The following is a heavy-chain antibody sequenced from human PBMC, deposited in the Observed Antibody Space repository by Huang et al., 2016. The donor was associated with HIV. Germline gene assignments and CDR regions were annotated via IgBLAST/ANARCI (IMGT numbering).Heavy chain of an antibody. CDR3: AREAAPIPNRFDP. Sequence: QVQLVQSGAEVKKPGSSVKVSCKASGGTLDNYGFSWVRQAPGQGLEWMGGISPSVGTPKYAQRFQGSVTITADESTSTAYVELSSLRSEDTAVYYCAREAAPIPNRFDPWGQGTLVIVSS. CDR2: ISPSVGTP. CDR1: GGTLDNYG. D-gene: IGHD2-21*01. V-gene: IGHV1-69*01. J-gene: IGHJ5*02.